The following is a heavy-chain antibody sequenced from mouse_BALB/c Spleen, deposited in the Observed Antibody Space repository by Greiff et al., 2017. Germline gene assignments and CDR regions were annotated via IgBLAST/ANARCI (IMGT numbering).Heavy chain of an antibody. Sequence: EVHLVESGGGLVKPGGSLKLSCAASGFTFSSYAMSWVRQTPEKRLEWVATISSGGSYTYYPDSVKGRFTISRDNAKNTLYLQMSSLRSEDTAMYYCARQTMITTDWYFDVWGAGTTVTVSS. J-gene: IGHJ1*01. CDR1: GFTFSSYA. CDR2: ISSGGSYT. V-gene: IGHV5-9-3*01. D-gene: IGHD2-4*01. CDR3: ARQTMITTDWYFDV.